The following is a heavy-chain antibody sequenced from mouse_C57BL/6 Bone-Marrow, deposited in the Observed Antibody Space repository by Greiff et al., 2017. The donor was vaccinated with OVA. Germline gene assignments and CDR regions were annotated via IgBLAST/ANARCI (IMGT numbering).Heavy chain of an antibody. CDR2: ISSGGSYT. CDR3: ARRGTTVVAPYYPMDD. Sequence: EVQRVESGGDLVKPGGSLKLSCAASGFTFSSYGMSWVRQTPDKRLEWVATISSGGSYTYYPDSVKGRFTISRDNAKNTLYLQMSSLKSEDTAMYYCARRGTTVVAPYYPMDDWGEVTTVTVSS. J-gene: IGHJ4*01. V-gene: IGHV5-6*01. CDR1: GFTFSSYG. D-gene: IGHD1-1*01.